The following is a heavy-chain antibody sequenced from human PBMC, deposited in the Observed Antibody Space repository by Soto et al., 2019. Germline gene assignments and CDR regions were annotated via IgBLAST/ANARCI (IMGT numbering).Heavy chain of an antibody. CDR2: IKRKTDGGTT. J-gene: IGHJ4*02. D-gene: IGHD2-8*01. V-gene: IGHV3-15*01. CDR3: TTDKRPVSYFDY. Sequence: SLSLSSAASEVPFWGGDAVGSLWLSWVRQPPGKGLDWVGRIKRKTDGGTTDYAAPVKGRFTILRDDSKNTLYLQMNSLHTEDTAVYYCTTDKRPVSYFDYWGQGTLLNVSA. CDR1: EVPFWGGDAVGSLW.